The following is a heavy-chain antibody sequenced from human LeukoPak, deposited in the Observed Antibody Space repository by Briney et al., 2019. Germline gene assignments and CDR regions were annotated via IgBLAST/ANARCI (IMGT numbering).Heavy chain of an antibody. J-gene: IGHJ5*02. CDR3: ARATLFDIVVVPAAIPGGWFDP. V-gene: IGHV1-8*01. CDR2: MNPNSGNT. Sequence: ASVKVSCKASGYTFISYDINWVRQATGQGLEWMGWMNPNSGNTGYAQKLQGRVTMTTDTSTSTAYMELRSLRSDDTAVYYCARATLFDIVVVPAAIPGGWFDPWGQRTLVTVSS. CDR1: GYTFISYD. D-gene: IGHD2-2*02.